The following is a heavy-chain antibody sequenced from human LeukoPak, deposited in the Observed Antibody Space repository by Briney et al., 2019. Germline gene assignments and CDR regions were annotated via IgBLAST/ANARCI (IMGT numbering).Heavy chain of an antibody. CDR3: ARGFGSYYYDSTDFPFGWATFDY. CDR1: GGSISSYY. V-gene: IGHV4-59*01. CDR2: IYYSGST. Sequence: PSETLSLTCTVSGGSISSYYWSWIRQPPGKGLEWIGYIYYSGSTNYNPSLKSRVTISVDTSKNQFSLKLSSVTAADTAVYYCARGFGSYYYDSTDFPFGWATFDYWAREPWSPSPQ. D-gene: IGHD3-22*01. J-gene: IGHJ4*02.